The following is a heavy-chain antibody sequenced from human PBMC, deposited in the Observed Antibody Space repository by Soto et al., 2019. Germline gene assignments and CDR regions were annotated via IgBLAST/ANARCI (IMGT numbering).Heavy chain of an antibody. CDR3: ARHFGNYGDWAFDF. Sequence: SETLSLTCTVSGGSISDSSHYWAWIRQPPGKWLECIATINYSGRTYYNPSLRSRVTISVDTSRDHFSLNLNSVTAADTAVYYCARHFGNYGDWAFDFWGQGTLVTVS. CDR2: INYSGRT. D-gene: IGHD4-17*01. J-gene: IGHJ4*02. V-gene: IGHV4-39*01. CDR1: GGSISDSSHY.